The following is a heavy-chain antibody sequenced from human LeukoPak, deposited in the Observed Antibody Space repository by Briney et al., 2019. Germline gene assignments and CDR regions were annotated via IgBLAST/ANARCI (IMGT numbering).Heavy chain of an antibody. V-gene: IGHV3-23*01. CDR3: AKEIRDRGPFDY. CDR2: ISGSGTTT. Sequence: GGSLRLSCAASGFTFSSYGMNWVRQAPGKGLEWVSAISGSGTTTYYADSVKGRFTISRDSSKNTLYLQMNSLRAEDTAVYYCAKEIRDRGPFDYWGQGTLVTVCS. CDR1: GFTFSSYG. J-gene: IGHJ4*02.